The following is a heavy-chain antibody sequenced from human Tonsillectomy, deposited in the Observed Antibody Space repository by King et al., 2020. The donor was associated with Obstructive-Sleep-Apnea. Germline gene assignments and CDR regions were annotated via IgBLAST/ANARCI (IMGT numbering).Heavy chain of an antibody. V-gene: IGHV1-8*01. CDR2: MNPNSGNT. D-gene: IGHD6-13*01. CDR3: ARADGSSWFPLNH. J-gene: IGHJ5*02. Sequence: VQLVESGAEVKKPGASVKVSCKASGYTFSSYVINWVRQATGQGLEWMGWMNPNSGNTGYAQKFQGRVTMTKNTSISTAYMELSSLTSEDTAVYYCARADGSSWFPLNHWGQGALVTVSS. CDR1: GYTFSSYV.